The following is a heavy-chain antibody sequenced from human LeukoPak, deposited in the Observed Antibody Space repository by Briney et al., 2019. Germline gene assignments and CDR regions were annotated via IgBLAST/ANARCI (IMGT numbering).Heavy chain of an antibody. CDR2: VSHGRNT. V-gene: IGHV4-34*01. J-gene: IGHJ6*02. CDR3: ARGKYCSSTSCYRYYGMDV. D-gene: IGHD2-2*01. CDR1: GGSFSGYY. Sequence: SETLSLTCAVSGGSFSGYYWSWVRQPPGGGLAWIGEVSHGRNTNYHPSLKSRVTLSLDTSKNQFSLKLSSVTAADTAVYYCARGKYCSSTSCYRYYGMDVWGQGTTVTVSS.